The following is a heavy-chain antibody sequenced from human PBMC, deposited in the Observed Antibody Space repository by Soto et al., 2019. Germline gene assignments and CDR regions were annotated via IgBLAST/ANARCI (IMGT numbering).Heavy chain of an antibody. CDR2: IYYSGST. J-gene: IGHJ4*02. V-gene: IGHV4-61*01. Sequence: SETLSLTXTVSGGSVSSGSYYWSWIRQPPGKGLEWIGYIYYSGSTNYNPSLKSRVTISVDTSKNQFSLKLSSVTAADTAVYYCARDTGRGFDYWGQGTLVTVSS. CDR3: ARDTGRGFDY. D-gene: IGHD4-17*01. CDR1: GGSVSSGSYY.